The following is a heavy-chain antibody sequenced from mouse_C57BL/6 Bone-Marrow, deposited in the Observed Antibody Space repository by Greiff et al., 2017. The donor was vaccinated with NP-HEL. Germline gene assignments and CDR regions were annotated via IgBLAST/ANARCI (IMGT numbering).Heavy chain of an antibody. D-gene: IGHD3-1*01. CDR1: GFSLTSYG. CDR3: ARKDSDAMDY. J-gene: IGHJ4*01. Sequence: QVHVKQSGPGLVQPSQSLSITCTVSGFSLTSYGVHWVRQSPGKGLEWLGVIWSGGSTDYNAAFISRLSISKDNSKSQVFFKMNSLQADDTAIYYCARKDSDAMDYWGQGTSVTVSS. CDR2: IWSGGST. V-gene: IGHV2-2*01.